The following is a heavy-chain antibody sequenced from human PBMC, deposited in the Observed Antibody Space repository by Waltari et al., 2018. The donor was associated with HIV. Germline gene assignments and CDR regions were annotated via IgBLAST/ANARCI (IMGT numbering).Heavy chain of an antibody. V-gene: IGHV1-2*02. J-gene: IGHJ4*02. Sequence: QVQLVQSGAEVKKPGASVKVSCKTSGYSFTDYYMHWVRQAPGQGLEWRGLINPNTGGSNYAQKVQARVTMTWDTSISTIYMDLNRLTSDDTAIYYCARPVAATFYFDYWGQGTLVTVSS. CDR3: ARPVAATFYFDY. D-gene: IGHD6-19*01. CDR1: GYSFTDYY. CDR2: INPNTGGS.